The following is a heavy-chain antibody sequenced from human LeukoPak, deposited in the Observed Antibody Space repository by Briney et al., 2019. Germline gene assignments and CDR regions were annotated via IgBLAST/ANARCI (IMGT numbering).Heavy chain of an antibody. CDR1: GGSISSSSYY. CDR2: IYYSGST. V-gene: IGHV4-39*07. J-gene: IGHJ4*02. Sequence: SETLSLTCTVSGGSISSSSYYWGWIRQPPGKGLEWIGSIYYSGSTYYNPSLKSRVTISVDTSKNQFSLKLSSVTAADTAVYYCARALHWGPFDYWAREPWSPSPQ. CDR3: ARALHWGPFDY. D-gene: IGHD3-16*01.